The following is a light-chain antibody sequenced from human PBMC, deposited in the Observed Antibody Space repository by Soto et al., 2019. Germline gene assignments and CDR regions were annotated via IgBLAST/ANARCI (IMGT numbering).Light chain of an antibody. CDR2: GAS. CDR1: QSVISNY. J-gene: IGKJ3*01. Sequence: EIVLTQSPGTLSLYPGERATLSCRASQSVISNYLAWYQHKPGQAPRLLIYGASARATGIPDRFSGSGSGTDFTLAISRLEPEDCAVYYCQRYDTSPTTFGPGTKVDIK. CDR3: QRYDTSPTT. V-gene: IGKV3-20*01.